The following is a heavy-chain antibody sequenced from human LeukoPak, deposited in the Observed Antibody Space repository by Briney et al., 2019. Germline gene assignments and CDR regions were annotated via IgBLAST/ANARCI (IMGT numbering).Heavy chain of an antibody. CDR3: ARVETVGAIDY. Sequence: SETLSLTCTVSGGSISSGDYYWSWIRQPPGKGLEWIGYIYYSGSTYYNPSLKGRVTISVDTSKNQLSLKLSSVAAADTAVYYCARVETVGAIDYWGQGTLVTVSS. D-gene: IGHD1-26*01. J-gene: IGHJ4*02. V-gene: IGHV4-30-4*01. CDR1: GGSISSGDYY. CDR2: IYYSGST.